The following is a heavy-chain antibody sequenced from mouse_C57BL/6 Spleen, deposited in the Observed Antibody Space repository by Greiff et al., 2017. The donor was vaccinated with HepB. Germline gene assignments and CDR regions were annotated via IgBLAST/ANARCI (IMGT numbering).Heavy chain of an antibody. CDR2: IYPGDGDT. J-gene: IGHJ4*01. Sequence: QVQLQQSGPELVKPGASVKISCKASGYAFSSSWMNWVKQRPGKGLEWIGRIYPGDGDTNYNGKFKGKAKLTADKSSSTAYMQLSSLTSEDSAVYCGEKIDYYGRSDAMDYWGQGTSVTVSS. CDR1: GYAFSSSW. D-gene: IGHD1-1*01. V-gene: IGHV1-82*01. CDR3: EKIDYYGRSDAMDY.